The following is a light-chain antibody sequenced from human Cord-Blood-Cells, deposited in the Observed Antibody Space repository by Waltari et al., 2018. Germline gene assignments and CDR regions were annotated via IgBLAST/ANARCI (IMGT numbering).Light chain of an antibody. CDR2: KAS. Sequence: IQMTQSPSTLSASVGDRVPITCRASQSISSWLAWYQQKPGKAPKLLIYKASSLESGVPSRFSGSGSGTEFTLTISSLQPDDFATYYCQQYNSYPITFGQGTRLEIK. CDR3: QQYNSYPIT. V-gene: IGKV1-5*03. CDR1: QSISSW. J-gene: IGKJ5*01.